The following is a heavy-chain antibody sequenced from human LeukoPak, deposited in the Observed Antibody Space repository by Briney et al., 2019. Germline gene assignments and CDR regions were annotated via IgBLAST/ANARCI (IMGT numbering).Heavy chain of an antibody. Sequence: GGSPRLSCAASGFTFNNYWMHWVRQAPGKGLVWVSRIKSDGQITTYADSVKGRFTISRDNAKNTLILQMNSLRVEDTAVYYCARDWVYKIDYWGRGTLVTVSS. V-gene: IGHV3-74*01. CDR2: IKSDGQIT. D-gene: IGHD5-24*01. J-gene: IGHJ4*02. CDR1: GFTFNNYW. CDR3: ARDWVYKIDY.